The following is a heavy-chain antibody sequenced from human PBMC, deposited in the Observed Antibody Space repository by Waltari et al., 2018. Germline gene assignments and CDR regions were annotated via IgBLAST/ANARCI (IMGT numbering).Heavy chain of an antibody. CDR2: FNPEDGEI. J-gene: IGHJ4*02. Sequence: QVQLVQYGAEVKKPGASVTVSCKVSGYTLTELCMHWVRQAHGIGLEWMGGFNPEDGEIIYAQKFQGRVTMTEDTSTDTTVMELSSLRSEDTSVYYCATIIGAHLLLTDLYFAYGGQGTRVTVSS. D-gene: IGHD2-2*01. CDR1: GYTLTELC. V-gene: IGHV1-24*01. CDR3: ATIIGAHLLLTDLYFAY.